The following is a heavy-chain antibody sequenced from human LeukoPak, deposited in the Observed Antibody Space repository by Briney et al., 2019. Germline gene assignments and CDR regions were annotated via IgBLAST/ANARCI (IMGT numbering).Heavy chain of an antibody. J-gene: IGHJ5*01. D-gene: IGHD1-26*01. Sequence: ASVKVSCKASGYTFTGFYMHWVRQAPGQGLEWVGWINPNSGDTNYAQKFQGRVTMTRDTSISTVYMELSRLRSDDTAVYYCARASGSYWWFDSWGQGTLVTVSS. V-gene: IGHV1-2*02. CDR3: ARASGSYWWFDS. CDR1: GYTFTGFY. CDR2: INPNSGDT.